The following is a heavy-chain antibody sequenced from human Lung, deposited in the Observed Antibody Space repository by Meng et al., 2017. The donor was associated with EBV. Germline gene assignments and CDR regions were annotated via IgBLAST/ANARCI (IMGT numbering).Heavy chain of an antibody. CDR2: INYSGIT. J-gene: IGHJ4*02. CDR1: GRSFSSSY. D-gene: IGHD2-2*01. V-gene: IGHV4-34*01. CDR3: ARGGTSSAPFDY. Sequence: QVQLQESGAGLLKPSETLSLTCGVSGRSFSSSYWSWIRQPPGKGLEWIGQINYSGITNYNPSLKSRVTISVDTSKNQFSLSLNSVTAADTAVYYCARGGTSSAPFDYWGQGTLVTVSS.